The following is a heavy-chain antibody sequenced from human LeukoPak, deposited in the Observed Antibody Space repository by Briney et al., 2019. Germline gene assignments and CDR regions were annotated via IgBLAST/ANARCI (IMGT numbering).Heavy chain of an antibody. CDR1: GYTFASYD. D-gene: IGHD6-19*01. V-gene: IGHV1-8*01. CDR2: MNPHSGNT. CDR3: ARKYSSGWKLSVFQH. J-gene: IGHJ1*01. Sequence: ASVKVSCKASGYTFASYDINWVRQATGQGLEWMGWMNPHSGNTGYAQKFQGRVTMTRNTSISTAYMELSSLRSEDTAVYYCARKYSSGWKLSVFQHWGQGTLVTVSS.